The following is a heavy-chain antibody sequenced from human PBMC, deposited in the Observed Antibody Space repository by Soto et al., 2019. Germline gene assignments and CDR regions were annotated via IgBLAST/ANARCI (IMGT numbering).Heavy chain of an antibody. CDR2: IYHSGST. CDR1: GGSISSSNW. J-gene: IGHJ6*02. V-gene: IGHV4-4*02. D-gene: IGHD6-13*01. CDR3: ATRPRAAAGTNYYYYGMDV. Sequence: QVQLQESGPGLVKPSGTLSLTCAVSGGSISSSNWWSWVRQPPGKGLEWIGEIYHSGSTNYNPSLKGRVSISVDKSKNQFSLKLSSVTAADTAVYYCATRPRAAAGTNYYYYGMDVWGQGTTVTVSS.